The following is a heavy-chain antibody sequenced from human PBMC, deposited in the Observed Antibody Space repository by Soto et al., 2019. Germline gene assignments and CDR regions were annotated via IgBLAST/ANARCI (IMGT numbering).Heavy chain of an antibody. CDR1: GGSIRSGDYY. Sequence: LSLTCTVSGGSIRSGDYYWSWIRQPPGKGLEWIGYIYYSGSTYYNPSLKSRVTISVDTSKNQFSLKLSSVTAADTAVYYCARVVVTRNYYDSSGYSIVAFDIWGQGTMVTVSS. V-gene: IGHV4-30-4*01. CDR2: IYYSGST. CDR3: ARVVVTRNYYDSSGYSIVAFDI. J-gene: IGHJ3*02. D-gene: IGHD3-22*01.